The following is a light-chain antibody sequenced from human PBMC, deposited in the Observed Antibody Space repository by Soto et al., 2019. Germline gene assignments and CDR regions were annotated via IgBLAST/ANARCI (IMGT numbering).Light chain of an antibody. J-gene: IGKJ1*01. CDR2: KAS. Sequence: ILLPQTPSSLYHTLGDIVTITCRASQSISSWLAWYQQKPGKAPKLLIYKASSLESGVPSRFSGSGSGTEFTLTISSLQPDDFATYYCQQYNSFSGSFGQGTKVDI. V-gene: IGKV1-5*03. CDR1: QSISSW. CDR3: QQYNSFSGS.